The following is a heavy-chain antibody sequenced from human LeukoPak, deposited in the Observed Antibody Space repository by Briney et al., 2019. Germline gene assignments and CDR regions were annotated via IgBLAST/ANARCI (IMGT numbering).Heavy chain of an antibody. Sequence: QPGGSLRLSCAASGFTVSSNYMSWVRQAPGKGLEWVSVIYSGGSTYYADSVKGRFTISRDYSKTMLYLQMNSLRAEDTAVYYCARDPPPHYCGGDCYSSWGQGTLVTVSS. J-gene: IGHJ1*01. D-gene: IGHD2-21*02. CDR1: GFTVSSNY. CDR2: IYSGGST. V-gene: IGHV3-53*01. CDR3: ARDPPPHYCGGDCYSS.